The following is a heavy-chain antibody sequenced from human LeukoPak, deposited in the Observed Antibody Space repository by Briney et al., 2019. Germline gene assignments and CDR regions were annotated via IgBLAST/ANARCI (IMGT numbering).Heavy chain of an antibody. CDR1: GFTFSSYW. J-gene: IGHJ4*02. CDR2: IKQDGSER. D-gene: IGHD5-18*01. V-gene: IGHV3-7*01. Sequence: PGGTLRLSCVASGFTFSSYWMSWVRRAPGKGLEWVANIKQDGSERHYVDSVKGRFTISRDNAKNSLYLQMNSLGAEDTAVYYCARDAVDTAMVGYSDYWGQGTLVTVSS. CDR3: ARDAVDTAMVGYSDY.